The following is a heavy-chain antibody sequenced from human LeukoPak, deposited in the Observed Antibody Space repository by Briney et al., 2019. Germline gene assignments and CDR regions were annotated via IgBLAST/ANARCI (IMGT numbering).Heavy chain of an antibody. Sequence: SETLSLTCTVPGGSLSSYYWSWIRQPPGKGLERIWYIYYSGSTNYNPSLKSRVTISVDTSKNQFSLKLSSVTAADTAVYYCARGQSTVLWFGELSPPYYFDYWGQGTLVTVSS. CDR3: ARGQSTVLWFGELSPPYYFDY. CDR2: IYYSGST. CDR1: GGSLSSYY. D-gene: IGHD3-10*01. V-gene: IGHV4-59*01. J-gene: IGHJ4*02.